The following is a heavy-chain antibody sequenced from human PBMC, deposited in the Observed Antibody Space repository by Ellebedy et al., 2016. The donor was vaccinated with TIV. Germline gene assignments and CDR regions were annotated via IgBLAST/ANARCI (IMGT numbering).Heavy chain of an antibody. V-gene: IGHV3-9*01. D-gene: IGHD5-12*01. Sequence: PGGSLRLSCAASGFTFDDYAMHWVRQAPGKGLEWVSGISWNSGSIGYADSVKGRFTISRDNAKNSLYLQMNSLRAEDAALYYCAKGYNSGYDYGAYFDYWGQGTLVTVSS. CDR2: ISWNSGSI. CDR3: AKGYNSGYDYGAYFDY. CDR1: GFTFDDYA. J-gene: IGHJ4*02.